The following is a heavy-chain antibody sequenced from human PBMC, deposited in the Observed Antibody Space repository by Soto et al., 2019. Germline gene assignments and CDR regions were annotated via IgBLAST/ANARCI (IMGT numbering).Heavy chain of an antibody. V-gene: IGHV1-3*01. J-gene: IGHJ4*02. CDR1: GYTFTSYS. Sequence: GASVKVSCKASGYTFTSYSMHWVRQAPVQRLEWMGWINAGNGNTKYSQKFQGRVTITRDTSASTAYMELSSLRSEDTAVYYCARVGIAAAGSWSYWGQGTLVTVSS. D-gene: IGHD6-13*01. CDR2: INAGNGNT. CDR3: ARVGIAAAGSWSY.